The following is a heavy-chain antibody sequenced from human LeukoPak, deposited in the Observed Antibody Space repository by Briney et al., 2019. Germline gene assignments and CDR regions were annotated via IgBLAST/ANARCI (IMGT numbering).Heavy chain of an antibody. V-gene: IGHV1-18*01. CDR3: ARDRSSSWVYYYYYYYMDV. D-gene: IGHD6-13*01. CDR1: GYTFTSYG. Sequence: ASVKVSCKASGYTFTSYGISWVRQAPGQGLEWMGWISAYNGNTNYAQKLQGRVTMTTDTSTSTAYMELRSLRSDDTAVYYCARDRSSSWVYYYYYYYMDVWGKGTTVTVSS. J-gene: IGHJ6*03. CDR2: ISAYNGNT.